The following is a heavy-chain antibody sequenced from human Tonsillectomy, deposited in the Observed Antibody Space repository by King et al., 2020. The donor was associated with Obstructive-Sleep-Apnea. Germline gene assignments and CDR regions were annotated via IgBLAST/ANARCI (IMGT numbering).Heavy chain of an antibody. CDR3: ARGATYHYDSNNYYIPYYFDY. CDR1: GGSISSGGYY. CDR2: IYYSEST. D-gene: IGHD3-22*01. Sequence: QLQESGPGLVKPSQTLSLTCTVSGGSISSGGYYWSWIRQHPGKGLEWIGYIYYSESTYYHPSLKSRVTISVDTSKNQFSLRRSSVTAADTAVYYCARGATYHYDSNNYYIPYYFDYWGQGTLVTVSS. V-gene: IGHV4-31*03. J-gene: IGHJ4*02.